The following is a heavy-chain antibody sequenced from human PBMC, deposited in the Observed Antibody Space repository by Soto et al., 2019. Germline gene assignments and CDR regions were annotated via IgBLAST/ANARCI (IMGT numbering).Heavy chain of an antibody. CDR2: ISSSSSYI. CDR3: ARFYYDSSGYLPSPYYYYYGMDV. D-gene: IGHD3-22*01. CDR1: GFTFSSYS. Sequence: GESLKISCAASGFTFSSYSMNCVRQAPGKGLEWVSSISSSSSYIYYADSVKGRFTISRDNAKNSLYLQMNSLRAEDTAVYYCARFYYDSSGYLPSPYYYYYGMDVWGQGTTVTAP. V-gene: IGHV3-21*01. J-gene: IGHJ6*02.